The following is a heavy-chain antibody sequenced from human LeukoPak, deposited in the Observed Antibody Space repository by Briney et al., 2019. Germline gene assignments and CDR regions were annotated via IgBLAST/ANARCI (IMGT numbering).Heavy chain of an antibody. V-gene: IGHV3-74*01. D-gene: IGHD3-10*01. J-gene: IGHJ4*02. Sequence: PAGYLSLSCASSTISLSTYSMHPIRHAPGKGLVWVSRISSDGSRTYYADSVKGRFTFSRDNAKNTLYLQMNTLRPEDTAVYYCATDYYGSVAYWGQGTLVTVSS. CDR3: ATDYYGSVAY. CDR1: TISLSTYS. CDR2: ISSDGSRT.